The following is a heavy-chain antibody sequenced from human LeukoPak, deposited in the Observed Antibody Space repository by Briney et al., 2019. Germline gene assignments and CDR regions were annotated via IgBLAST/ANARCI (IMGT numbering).Heavy chain of an antibody. CDR2: ISHDGSIK. CDR1: GFTFSDYA. CDR3: ARDGITTGGTVHNWFDP. D-gene: IGHD6-13*01. V-gene: IGHV3-30-3*01. J-gene: IGHJ5*02. Sequence: GGSLRLSCAASGFTFSDYAMHWVRLAPGKGLEWVAVISHDGSIKFSADSVKGRFTISRDNSKNTLYLQMNSLRAEDTAVYYCARDGITTGGTVHNWFDPWGQGTLVTVSS.